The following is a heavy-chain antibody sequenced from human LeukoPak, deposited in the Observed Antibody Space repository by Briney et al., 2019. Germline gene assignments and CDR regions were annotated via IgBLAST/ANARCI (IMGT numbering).Heavy chain of an antibody. J-gene: IGHJ3*02. CDR1: GFTFSSYG. V-gene: IGHV3-30*18. CDR3: AKDSTTVTTSMGEAFDI. D-gene: IGHD4-17*01. CDR2: ISYDGSNK. Sequence: GGSLRLSCAASGFTFSSYGMHWVRQAPGKGLEWVAVISYDGSNKYYADSVKGRFTISRDNSKNTLYLQMNSLRAEDTAVYYCAKDSTTVTTSMGEAFDIWGQGRMVTVSS.